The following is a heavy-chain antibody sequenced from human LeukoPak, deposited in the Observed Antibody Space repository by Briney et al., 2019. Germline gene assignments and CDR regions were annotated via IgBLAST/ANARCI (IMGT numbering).Heavy chain of an antibody. CDR3: ARIAYCGGDCYTTYFDY. V-gene: IGHV1-18*01. J-gene: IGHJ4*02. D-gene: IGHD2-21*01. Sequence: EASVKVSCKPSGYTFNTYGITWVRQAPGQGLEWMGWISAYNGNTNFAQKLQGRVTMTTDSSTGTAYMELRSLRSDDTAVYYCARIAYCGGDCYTTYFDYWGQGTLVTVSS. CDR1: GYTFNTYG. CDR2: ISAYNGNT.